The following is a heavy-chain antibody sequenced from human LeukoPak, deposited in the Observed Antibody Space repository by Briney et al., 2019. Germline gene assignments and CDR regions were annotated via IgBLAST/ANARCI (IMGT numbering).Heavy chain of an antibody. CDR1: GGSISSYY. D-gene: IGHD3-22*01. CDR2: IYTGGST. J-gene: IGHJ4*02. Sequence: PSETLSLTCTVSGGSISSYYWSWIRQPAGKGLEWTGRIYTGGSTNYNPSLKSRVTMSVDTSKNQFSLKLSSVTAADTAVYYCAREYDSSGYYPVHDYWGQGTLVTVSS. CDR3: AREYDSSGYYPVHDY. V-gene: IGHV4-4*07.